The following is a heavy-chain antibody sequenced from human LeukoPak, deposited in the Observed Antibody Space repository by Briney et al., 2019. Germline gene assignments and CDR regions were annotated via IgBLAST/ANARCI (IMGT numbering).Heavy chain of an antibody. J-gene: IGHJ4*02. Sequence: ASVKVSCKASGYTFSDYYVHWVRQAPGQGLEWMGMVNPSGATTGYVQRFQGRLTVTRDTSTNTVYMELTSLRSEDTAVYFCARAPTRLSYYNPSFDYWGQGTLVTVSS. CDR1: GYTFSDYY. CDR3: ARAPTRLSYYNPSFDY. D-gene: IGHD3-10*01. V-gene: IGHV1-46*01. CDR2: VNPSGATT.